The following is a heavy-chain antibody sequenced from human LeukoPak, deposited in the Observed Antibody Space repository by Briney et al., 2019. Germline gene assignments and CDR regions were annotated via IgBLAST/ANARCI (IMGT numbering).Heavy chain of an antibody. Sequence: PWETLSLTCAVYGGSFSGYYWSWIRQPPGKGLEWIGEINHSGSTNYNPSLKSRVTISVDTSKNQFSLKLSSVTAADTAVYYCARRPPGAPFDYWGQGTLVTVSS. CDR2: INHSGST. D-gene: IGHD1-26*01. V-gene: IGHV4-34*01. CDR3: ARRPPGAPFDY. CDR1: GGSFSGYY. J-gene: IGHJ4*02.